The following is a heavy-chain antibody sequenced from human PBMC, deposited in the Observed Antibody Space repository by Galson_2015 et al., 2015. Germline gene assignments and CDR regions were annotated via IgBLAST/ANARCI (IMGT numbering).Heavy chain of an antibody. Sequence: ISGDSVSGHSAAWNWIRQSPSRGLEGLGRTYYRSKWYKESAVSVRSRVTINPDTSKNLFSLQLNPVTPEDTAMYYCARALSSGSFEVWGQGTMFPVSS. CDR3: ARALSSGSFEV. V-gene: IGHV6-1*01. D-gene: IGHD6-25*01. CDR2: TYYRSKWYK. CDR1: GDSVSGHSAA. J-gene: IGHJ3*01.